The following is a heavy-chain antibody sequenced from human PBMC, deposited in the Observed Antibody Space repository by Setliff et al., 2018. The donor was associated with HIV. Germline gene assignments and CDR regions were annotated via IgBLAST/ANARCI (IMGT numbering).Heavy chain of an antibody. CDR2: ISWDGGTT. J-gene: IGHJ4*02. CDR1: GFTFDDYG. Sequence: GGSLRLSCAASGFTFDDYGMSWVRQLPGKGLEWVSGISWDGGTTGYADSVKGRFTISRDNAKHSLYLQMNSLRTEDTAVYYCAKDHGLVSLGEFDYWGQGTLVTVSS. V-gene: IGHV3-20*04. CDR3: AKDHGLVSLGEFDY. D-gene: IGHD3-16*01.